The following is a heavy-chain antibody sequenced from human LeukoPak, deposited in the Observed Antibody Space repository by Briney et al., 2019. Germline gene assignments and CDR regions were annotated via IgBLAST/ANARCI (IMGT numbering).Heavy chain of an antibody. CDR2: IYTGGTT. J-gene: IGHJ4*02. CDR3: ARDSSSYYFDY. D-gene: IGHD6-6*01. V-gene: IGHV3-66*01. CDR1: GFSVTSNH. Sequence: GGSLRLSCAASGFSVTSNHMNWVRQAPGKGLKWVSIIYTGGTTHYADSLNDRFTISRDDSINTLYLQMNSLRAEDTAVYYCARDSSSYYFDYWGQGTLVTVSS.